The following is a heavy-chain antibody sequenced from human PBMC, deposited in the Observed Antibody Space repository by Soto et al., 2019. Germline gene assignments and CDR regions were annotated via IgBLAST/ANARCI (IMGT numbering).Heavy chain of an antibody. CDR3: VHSRCGGDCLRSYSSHYYYGMDV. CDR2: IYWDDDK. V-gene: IGHV2-5*02. J-gene: IGHJ6*02. D-gene: IGHD2-21*02. Sequence: QITLKESGPTLVKPTQTLTLTCTFSGFSLSTGGVGVGWIRQPPGKALEWLALIYWDDDKRYSPSLKSRLTVTKDTSKNQVVLTMTNMDPVDTATYYCVHSRCGGDCLRSYSSHYYYGMDVWDQGTTVTVSS. CDR1: GFSLSTGGVG.